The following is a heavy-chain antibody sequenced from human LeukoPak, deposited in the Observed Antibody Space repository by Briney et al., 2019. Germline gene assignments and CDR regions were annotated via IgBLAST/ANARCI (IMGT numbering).Heavy chain of an antibody. Sequence: PGGSLRLSCAASGFTFSSYEMNWVRQAPGKGLEWVSYISSSGSTIYYADSVKGRFTIFRDNAKNSLYLQMNSLRAEDTAVYYCARVRAVAGGNYFDYWGQGTLVTVSS. J-gene: IGHJ4*02. V-gene: IGHV3-48*03. D-gene: IGHD6-19*01. CDR1: GFTFSSYE. CDR3: ARVRAVAGGNYFDY. CDR2: ISSSGSTI.